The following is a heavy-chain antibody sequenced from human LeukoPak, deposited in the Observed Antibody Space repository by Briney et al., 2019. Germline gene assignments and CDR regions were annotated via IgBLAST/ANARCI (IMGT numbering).Heavy chain of an antibody. CDR3: ARGFGYDFGLYFDY. J-gene: IGHJ4*02. Sequence: PGGSLRLSCAASGFTFSSYSMNWVRQAPGKGLEWVSSISSSSSYIYYAASVKGRFTISRDNAKNSLYLQMNSLRAEDTAVYYCARGFGYDFGLYFDYWGQGTLVTVSS. V-gene: IGHV3-21*01. D-gene: IGHD3-3*01. CDR2: ISSSSSYI. CDR1: GFTFSSYS.